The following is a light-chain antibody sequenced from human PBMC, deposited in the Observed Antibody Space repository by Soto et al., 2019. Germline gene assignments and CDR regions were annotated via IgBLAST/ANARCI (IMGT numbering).Light chain of an antibody. J-gene: IGKJ2*01. V-gene: IGKV2-30*01. CDR2: KVS. CDR1: QSLVYSEGISR. Sequence: DVVLTQSPLSLPVSVGQPASISCRSSQSLVYSEGISRLSWFHQRPGQSPRRLIYKVSNRDSGVPDRFSGSGSVTDFTLKISRVEAEDVGVYYCMQGIHWPPYTFGQGTKLEIK. CDR3: MQGIHWPPYT.